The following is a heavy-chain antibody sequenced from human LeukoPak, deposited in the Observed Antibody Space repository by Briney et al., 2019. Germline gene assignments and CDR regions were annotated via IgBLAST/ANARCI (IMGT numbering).Heavy chain of an antibody. CDR1: GYTFTSYS. CDR3: ARDSGWELRHFFFDD. D-gene: IGHD1-26*01. V-gene: IGHV1-18*04. J-gene: IGHJ4*02. CDR2: ISPSNGDT. Sequence: ASGKLSCKASGYTFTSYSINWGRRAPGQGLEWMGWISPSNGDTSYAQKVQDRVTMTTDTSTTTVYMELRSLGSDDTAIYYCARDSGWELRHFFFDDWGQGTLVTVSS.